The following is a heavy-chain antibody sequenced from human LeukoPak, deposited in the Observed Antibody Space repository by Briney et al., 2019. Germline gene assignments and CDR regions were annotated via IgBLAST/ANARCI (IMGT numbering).Heavy chain of an antibody. CDR1: GFTFSTYV. V-gene: IGHV3-30*18. CDR3: AKEGSPMVATTMDV. CDR2: ISYDGNTK. D-gene: IGHD5-12*01. J-gene: IGHJ6*02. Sequence: GGSLRLSCAASGFTFSTYVMHWVRQAPGKGLEWVAVISYDGNTKYYADSVKGRFTISRDNSKNTLYLQMSSLRAEDTAVYYCAKEGSPMVATTMDVWGQGTMVTVSS.